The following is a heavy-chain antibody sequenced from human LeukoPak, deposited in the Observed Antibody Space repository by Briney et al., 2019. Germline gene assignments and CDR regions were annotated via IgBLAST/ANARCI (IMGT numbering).Heavy chain of an antibody. V-gene: IGHV3-64D*09. CDR2: ISSNGGNK. D-gene: IGHD1-1*01. Sequence: GGSLRLSCSASGFTFSSYAMHWVRQAPGKGLEYVSAISSNGGNKYYADSVKGRFTISRDNFKNTLYLQMSSLRAEDTAVYYCVKGRTGTTEYWGQGTLVAVSS. CDR1: GFTFSSYA. J-gene: IGHJ4*02. CDR3: VKGRTGTTEY.